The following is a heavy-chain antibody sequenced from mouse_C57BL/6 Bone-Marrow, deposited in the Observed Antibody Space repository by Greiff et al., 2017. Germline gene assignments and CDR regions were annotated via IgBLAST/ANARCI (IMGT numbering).Heavy chain of an antibody. CDR3: ASLGAMIRALFAY. V-gene: IGHV5-6*02. D-gene: IGHD2-4*01. CDR1: GFTFSSYG. CDR2: ISSGGSYT. J-gene: IGHJ3*01. Sequence: DVKLVESGGDLVKPGGSLKLSCAASGFTFSSYGMSWVRQTPDKRLEWVATISSGGSYTYYPDSVKGRFTISRDNAKNTLYLQMSSLKSEDTAMYYCASLGAMIRALFAYWGQGTLVTVSA.